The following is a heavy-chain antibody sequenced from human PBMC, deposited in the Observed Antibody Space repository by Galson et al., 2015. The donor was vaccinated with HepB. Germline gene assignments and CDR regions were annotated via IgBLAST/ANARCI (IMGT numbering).Heavy chain of an antibody. Sequence: SLRLSCAASGFTFSSYWMSWVRQAPGKGLEWVANIKQDGSEKYYVDSVKGRFTISRDNAKNSLYLQMNSLRAEDTAVYYCARDYGGYCSSTSCIRGFDYWGQGTLVTVSS. V-gene: IGHV3-7*01. CDR2: IKQDGSEK. D-gene: IGHD2-2*01. J-gene: IGHJ4*02. CDR1: GFTFSSYW. CDR3: ARDYGGYCSSTSCIRGFDY.